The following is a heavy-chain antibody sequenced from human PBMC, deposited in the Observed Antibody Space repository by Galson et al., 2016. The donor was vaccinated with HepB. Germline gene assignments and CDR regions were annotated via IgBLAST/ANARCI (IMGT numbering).Heavy chain of an antibody. CDR2: ILPILATA. D-gene: IGHD6-19*01. J-gene: IGHJ6*02. Sequence: SVKVSCKASGDTFRTYSITWVRRAPGQGLEWMGAILPILATANYAQKFRGRVTLSADESTSTAYMELSNLRFEDTAVYYCARLAGVGSDYYYYGMDVWGQGTTVTVSS. CDR3: ARLAGVGSDYYYYGMDV. CDR1: GDTFRTYS. V-gene: IGHV1-69*13.